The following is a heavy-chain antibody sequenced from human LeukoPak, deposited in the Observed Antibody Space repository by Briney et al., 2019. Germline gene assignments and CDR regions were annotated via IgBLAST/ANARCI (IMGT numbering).Heavy chain of an antibody. CDR1: GLTFINAW. V-gene: IGHV3-15*01. CDR2: IKAKRDGGTA. CDR3: IADTPDLAPYDFDY. J-gene: IGHJ4*02. D-gene: IGHD1-14*01. Sequence: PGGSLRLSCAASGLTFINAWMNWVRQAPGKGLEWVGRIKAKRDGGTADYAAPVKGRFTISRDDSKNTLYLQMNSLKTEDTAVYYCIADTPDLAPYDFDYWGQGTLVTVSS.